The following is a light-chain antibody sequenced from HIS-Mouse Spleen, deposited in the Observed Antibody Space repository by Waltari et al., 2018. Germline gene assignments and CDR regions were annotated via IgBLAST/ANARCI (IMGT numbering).Light chain of an antibody. CDR1: QGISSY. CDR3: QQLNSYPPT. V-gene: IGKV1-9*01. J-gene: IGKJ1*01. CDR2: AAS. Sequence: DIQLTQSPSFLSASVGDRVTITCLASQGISSYLAWYQQKPGKAPKLLIYAASTLQSGVPSRFRGSGSGTEFTLTISSLQPEDFATYYCQQLNSYPPTFGQGTKVEIK.